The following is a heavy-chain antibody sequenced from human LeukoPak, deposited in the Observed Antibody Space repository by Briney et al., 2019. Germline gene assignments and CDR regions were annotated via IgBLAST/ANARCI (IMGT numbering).Heavy chain of an antibody. V-gene: IGHV3-30*02. Sequence: GGSLRLPCSASGFIFSSYGMHWVRQAPGKGLEWVAFIRSDGSIKYYGDSVKGRFTISRDNSKNTLYLQMNSLRPEDTAVYYCTKDRPEAYFDYWGQGTLVTVSS. CDR2: IRSDGSIK. J-gene: IGHJ4*02. CDR3: TKDRPEAYFDY. CDR1: GFIFSSYG. D-gene: IGHD2-2*01.